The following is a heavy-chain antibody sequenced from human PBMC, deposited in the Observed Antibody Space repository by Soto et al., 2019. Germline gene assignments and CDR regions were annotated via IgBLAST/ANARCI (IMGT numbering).Heavy chain of an antibody. CDR1: GGTFSNYA. CDR3: AQTLGLAVAGPGRFDL. Sequence: QVQLVQSGAEVKKPGSSVKVSCKTSGGTFSNYAISWVRQAPGQGLEWMGGITPIFGTANYAQKFQGRITITADVSMSSAYMELSRLRSEDTAVYYCAQTLGLAVAGPGRFDLWGRGTLVTVSS. D-gene: IGHD6-19*01. J-gene: IGHJ2*01. CDR2: ITPIFGTA. V-gene: IGHV1-69*12.